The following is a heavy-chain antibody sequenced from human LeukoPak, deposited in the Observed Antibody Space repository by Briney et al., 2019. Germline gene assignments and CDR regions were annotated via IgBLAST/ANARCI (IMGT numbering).Heavy chain of an antibody. D-gene: IGHD4/OR15-4a*01. CDR3: ARRAGAYSHPYDY. V-gene: IGHV3-20*04. CDR2: INWNGGST. J-gene: IGHJ4*02. CDR1: GFTFDDYG. Sequence: GGSLRLSCAASGFTFDDYGMSRVRQAPGKGLEWVSGINWNGGSTGYADSVKGRFTISRDNAKNTLYLQMNSLRAEDTAVYYCARRAGAYSHPYDYWGQGTLVTVSS.